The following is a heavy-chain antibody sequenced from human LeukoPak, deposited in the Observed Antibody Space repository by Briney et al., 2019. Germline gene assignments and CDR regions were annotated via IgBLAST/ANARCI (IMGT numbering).Heavy chain of an antibody. CDR3: ARVVGSGWGPFDY. CDR2: INPSGGST. D-gene: IGHD6-19*01. V-gene: IGHV1-46*01. Sequence: ASVKVSCKASGYTFINYDINWVRQATGQGLEWMGIINPSGGSTSYAQKFQGRVTMTRDTSTGTVYMELSSLRSEDTAVYYCARVVGSGWGPFDYWGQGTLVTVSS. J-gene: IGHJ4*02. CDR1: GYTFINYD.